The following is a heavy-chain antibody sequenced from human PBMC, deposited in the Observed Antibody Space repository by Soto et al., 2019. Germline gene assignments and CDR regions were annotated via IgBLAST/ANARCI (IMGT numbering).Heavy chain of an antibody. CDR2: VDGSGGDT. Sequence: GGSLRRSCATSGFTFSSHAMGWLRQAPGTGPEWVAFVDGSGGDTSYADSVKGRFTISRDNSENSLYLHMNSLRAEDTGRYFCAKEIFAAAYDATAVHSLWGQRTPVTVSS. CDR1: GFTFSSHA. CDR3: AKEIFAAAYDATAVHSL. D-gene: IGHD2-15*01. J-gene: IGHJ4*01. V-gene: IGHV3-23*01.